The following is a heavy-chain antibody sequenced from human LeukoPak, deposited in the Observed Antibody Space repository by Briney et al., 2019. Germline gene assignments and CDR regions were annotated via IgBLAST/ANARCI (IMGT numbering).Heavy chain of an antibody. CDR1: GYTFTSYG. CDR2: INPNSGGT. Sequence: ASVKVSCKASGYTFTSYGISWVRQAPGQGLEWMGWINPNSGGTNYAQKFQGRVTMTRDTSISTAYMELSRLRSDDTAVYYCARVITMIVVPDAFDIWGQGTMVTVSS. J-gene: IGHJ3*02. V-gene: IGHV1-2*02. CDR3: ARVITMIVVPDAFDI. D-gene: IGHD3-22*01.